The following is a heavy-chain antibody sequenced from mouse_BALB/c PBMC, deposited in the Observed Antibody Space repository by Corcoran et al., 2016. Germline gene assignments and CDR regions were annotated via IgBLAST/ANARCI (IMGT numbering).Heavy chain of an antibody. Sequence: EVQLQQSGPELVKPGASVKISCKTSGYTFTEYTMNWVKQSHGKNLEWIGGINPNNGGTSYNQKFKGKATLTVDKSSSTAYMELRSLTSEDSAVYSCESSQGYLVNSFDYWGQGTTLTVSS. CDR3: ESSQGYLVNSFDY. D-gene: IGHD2-12*01. CDR1: GYTFTEYT. V-gene: IGHV1-18*01. CDR2: INPNNGGT. J-gene: IGHJ2*01.